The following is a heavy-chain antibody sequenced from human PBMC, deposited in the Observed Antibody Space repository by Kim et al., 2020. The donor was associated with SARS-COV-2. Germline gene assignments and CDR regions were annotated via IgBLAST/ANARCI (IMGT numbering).Heavy chain of an antibody. V-gene: IGHV3-48*02. Sequence: ADSVKGRFTISRDNAKNSLYLQMNSLRDEDTAVYYCARDKGVFFGGALDYWGQGTLVTVSS. CDR3: ARDKGVFFGGALDY. D-gene: IGHD1-26*01. J-gene: IGHJ4*02.